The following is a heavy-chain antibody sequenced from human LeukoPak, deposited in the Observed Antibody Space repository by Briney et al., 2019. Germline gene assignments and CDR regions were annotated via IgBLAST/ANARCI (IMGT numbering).Heavy chain of an antibody. V-gene: IGHV1-2*02. CDR1: GYTFTGYY. CDR2: INPNSGGT. D-gene: IGHD1-1*01. J-gene: IGHJ5*02. Sequence: ASVTVSCKASGYTFTGYYMHWVRQAPGQGLEWMGWINPNSGGTNYAQKFQGRVTMTRDTSISTAYMELSRLRSDDTAVYYCARSFTWNDSDWFDPWGQGTLVTVSS. CDR3: ARSFTWNDSDWFDP.